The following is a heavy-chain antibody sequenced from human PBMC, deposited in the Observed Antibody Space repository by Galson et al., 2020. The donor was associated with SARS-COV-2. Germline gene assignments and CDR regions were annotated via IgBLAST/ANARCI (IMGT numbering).Heavy chain of an antibody. V-gene: IGHV4-59*01. D-gene: IGHD3-22*01. J-gene: IGHJ3*02. CDR1: GGSISSYY. CDR2: IYYSGST. Sequence: SETLSLTCTVSGGSISSYYWSWIRQPPGKGLEWIGYIYYSGSTNYNPSLKSRVTISVDTSKNQFSLKLSSVTAADTAVYYCARANYYYDSSGPRPDAFDIWGQGTMVTVSS. CDR3: ARANYYYDSSGPRPDAFDI.